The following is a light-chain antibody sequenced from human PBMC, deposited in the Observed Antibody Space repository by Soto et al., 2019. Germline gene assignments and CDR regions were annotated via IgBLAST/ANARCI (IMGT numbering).Light chain of an antibody. CDR3: QQYDHFPLT. V-gene: IGKV1-33*01. Sequence: DIQMTQSPSTLSASVGDRVTITCRASQSTSTWLAWYQQKPGKAPKVLIYDASNLRTGVPSRFSGSGSGTDFTFTISSLQPEDIATYYCQQYDHFPLTFGGGTKVEVK. CDR1: QSTSTW. J-gene: IGKJ4*01. CDR2: DAS.